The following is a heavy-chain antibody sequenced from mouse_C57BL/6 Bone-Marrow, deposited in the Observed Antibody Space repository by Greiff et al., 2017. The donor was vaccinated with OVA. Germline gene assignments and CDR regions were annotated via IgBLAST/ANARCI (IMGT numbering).Heavy chain of an antibody. Sequence: EVKVVESGGGLVKPGGSLKLSCAASGFTFSSYSMSWVRQTPEKRLEWVAAISDGGSYTYYPDNVKGRFTISRDNAKNNLYLQMSHLKSEDTAMYYCAGHSTMVTAELAYWGQGTLVTVS. CDR1: GFTFSSYS. J-gene: IGHJ3*01. V-gene: IGHV5-4*03. CDR3: AGHSTMVTAELAY. CDR2: ISDGGSYT. D-gene: IGHD2-13*01.